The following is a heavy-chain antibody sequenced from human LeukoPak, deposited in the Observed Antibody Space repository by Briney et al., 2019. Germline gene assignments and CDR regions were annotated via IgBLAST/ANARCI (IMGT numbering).Heavy chain of an antibody. CDR1: GFTLSDYE. V-gene: IGHV3-48*03. Sequence: GGSLRPSXAASGFTLSDYEMNWIRQAPGKGLEWVAYISSSGRSTYYADSVKGRFTISRDNTKNSLYLQMDSLRAEDTAVYYCARDPDCSGGRCSERGLDYWGQGTLVTVSS. J-gene: IGHJ4*02. CDR3: ARDPDCSGGRCSERGLDY. D-gene: IGHD2-15*01. CDR2: ISSSGRST.